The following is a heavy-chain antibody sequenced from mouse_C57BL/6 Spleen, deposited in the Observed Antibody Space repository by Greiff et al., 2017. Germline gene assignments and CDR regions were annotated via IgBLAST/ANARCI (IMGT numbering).Heavy chain of an antibody. CDR1: GYSITSGYY. CDR3: ARAYLQDYFDY. CDR2: ISYDGSN. Sequence: EVKLLESGPCLVKPSQSLSLTCSVTGYSITSGYYWNWIRQFPGNKLEWMGYISYDGSNNYNPSLKNRISITRDTSKNQFFLKLNSVTTEDTATYYCARAYLQDYFDYWGQGTTLTVSS. J-gene: IGHJ2*01. D-gene: IGHD2-1*01. V-gene: IGHV3-6*01.